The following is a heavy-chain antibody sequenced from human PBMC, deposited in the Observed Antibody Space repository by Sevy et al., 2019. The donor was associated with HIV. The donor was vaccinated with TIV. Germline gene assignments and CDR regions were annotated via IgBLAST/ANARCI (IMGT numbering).Heavy chain of an antibody. V-gene: IGHV3-49*04. D-gene: IGHD6-13*01. CDR1: GFTFDDYA. J-gene: IGHJ6*03. Sequence: GGSLRLSCTGSGFTFDDYAVSWVRQAPGKGLEWVGFIRREAYGGTTAYGASVKGRFTISRDDSKNIAYLQMNSLKTDDTAVYYCTRNIRDLVPYYYYYMDVWGKGTTVTVSS. CDR2: IRREAYGGTT. CDR3: TRNIRDLVPYYYYYMDV.